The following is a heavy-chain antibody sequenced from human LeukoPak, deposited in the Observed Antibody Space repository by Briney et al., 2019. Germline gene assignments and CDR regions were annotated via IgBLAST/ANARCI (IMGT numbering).Heavy chain of an antibody. D-gene: IGHD1-26*01. CDR2: ISAYNGNT. J-gene: IGHJ5*02. Sequence: ASVKVSCKSSGYTFTSYGIIWVRQAPGQGLEWMGWISAYNGNTNYAQKLQGRVTMTTDTSTSTAYMELRSLRSDDTAVYYCARDYSGSFVGWFDPWGQGTLVTVSS. V-gene: IGHV1-18*01. CDR1: GYTFTSYG. CDR3: ARDYSGSFVGWFDP.